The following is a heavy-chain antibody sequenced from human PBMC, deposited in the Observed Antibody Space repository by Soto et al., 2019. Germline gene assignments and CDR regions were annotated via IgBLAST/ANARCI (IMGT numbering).Heavy chain of an antibody. V-gene: IGHV3-33*01. D-gene: IGHD2-15*01. J-gene: IGHJ6*02. Sequence: QVQLVESGGGVVQPGRSLRLSCAASGFTFSSYGMHWVRQAPGKGLEWVAVIWYDGSNKYYADSVKGRFTISRDNSNNTLYLQINHLRAEDTDVYYCSSWAADYSYYGLDVWGQGTTVTVSS. CDR3: SSWAADYSYYGLDV. CDR1: GFTFSSYG. CDR2: IWYDGSNK.